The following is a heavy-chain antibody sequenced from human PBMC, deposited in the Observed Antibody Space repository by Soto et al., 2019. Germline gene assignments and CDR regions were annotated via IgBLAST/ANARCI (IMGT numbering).Heavy chain of an antibody. Sequence: GGSLRLSCAASGSTFSSYYMSWVRQAPGKGLEWVANIKEDGSEKYYVDSVKGRFTISRDNAKNSLFLQMDSLRAEDTAVYYCARVGYKRFDYWGQGTLVTVSS. D-gene: IGHD5-12*01. CDR1: GSTFSSYY. V-gene: IGHV3-7*03. CDR2: IKEDGSEK. CDR3: ARVGYKRFDY. J-gene: IGHJ4*02.